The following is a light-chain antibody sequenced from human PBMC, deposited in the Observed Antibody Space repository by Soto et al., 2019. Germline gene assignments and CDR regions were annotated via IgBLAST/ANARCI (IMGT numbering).Light chain of an antibody. CDR1: SSDVGAYNS. CDR2: EVS. Sequence: QSALTQPPSASGSPGQSVTISCTGTSSDVGAYNSVSWYQQHPGKAPKLIIYEVSKRPSGVPDRFSGSKSGNTASLTVSGLHAEDEGDYYCSSYAGSDNYVFGSGTKLTVL. CDR3: SSYAGSDNYV. J-gene: IGLJ1*01. V-gene: IGLV2-8*01.